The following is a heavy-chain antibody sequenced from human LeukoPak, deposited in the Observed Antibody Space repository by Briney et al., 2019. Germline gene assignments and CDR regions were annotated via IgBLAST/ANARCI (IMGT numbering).Heavy chain of an antibody. CDR2: IYYSGST. Sequence: SQTLSLTCTVSGGAISNTYWSWIRQPPGKGLEWIGYIYYSGSTNYNPSLKSRVTISVDTSKNQFSLKLSSVTAADTAVYYCARDRGSGYDNHFDYWGQGTLVTVSS. V-gene: IGHV4-59*01. CDR3: ARDRGSGYDNHFDY. D-gene: IGHD5-12*01. CDR1: GGAISNTY. J-gene: IGHJ4*02.